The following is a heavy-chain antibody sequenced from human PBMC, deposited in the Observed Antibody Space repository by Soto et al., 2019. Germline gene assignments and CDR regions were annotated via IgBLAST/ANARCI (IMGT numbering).Heavy chain of an antibody. J-gene: IGHJ6*02. CDR1: GGSISSDDYY. CDR2: IYYRGNT. V-gene: IGHV4-31*03. Sequence: SETLSLTCTVSGGSISSDDYYWNWIRQRPGKGLEWIGNIYYRGNTNYNPSLKSRIIMSMDMSENQFSLKLTSVTAADTAVYYCARGWHYYGMDVWGQGTTVTVSS. CDR3: ARGWHYYGMDV.